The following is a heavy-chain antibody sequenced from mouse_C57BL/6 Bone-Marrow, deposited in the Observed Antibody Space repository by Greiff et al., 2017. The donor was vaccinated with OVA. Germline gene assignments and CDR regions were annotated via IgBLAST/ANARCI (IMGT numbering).Heavy chain of an antibody. V-gene: IGHV1-64*01. J-gene: IGHJ1*03. D-gene: IGHD1-1*01. CDR2: IHPNSGST. Sequence: QVQLQQPGAELVKPGASVKLSCKASGYTFTSYWMHWVKQRPGQGLEWIGMIHPNSGSTNYNEKFKSKATLTVDKSSSTAYMQLSILTSEDSAVYCCAEDYYGSSPHWYFDVWGTGTTVTVSS. CDR1: GYTFTSYW. CDR3: AEDYYGSSPHWYFDV.